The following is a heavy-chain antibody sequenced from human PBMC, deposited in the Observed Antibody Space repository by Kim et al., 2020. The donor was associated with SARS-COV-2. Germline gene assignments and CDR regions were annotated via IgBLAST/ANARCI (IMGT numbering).Heavy chain of an antibody. V-gene: IGHV3-23*01. CDR2: ICGGGNAA. CDR3: AKVYNWNYRGLDY. Sequence: GGTLRLSCAASGFTFSTYAMNWVRQAPGKGLEWVSPICGGGNAAYYADSVKGRFTISRDNSKNTLYLQMNSLRAEDTAVYYCAKVYNWNYRGLDYWGQGTRVTVSS. CDR1: GFTFSTYA. J-gene: IGHJ4*02. D-gene: IGHD1-1*01.